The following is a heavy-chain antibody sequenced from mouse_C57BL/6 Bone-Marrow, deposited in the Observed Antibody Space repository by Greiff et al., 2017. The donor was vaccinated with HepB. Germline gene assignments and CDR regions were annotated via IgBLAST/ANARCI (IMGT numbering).Heavy chain of an antibody. J-gene: IGHJ2*01. V-gene: IGHV3-5*01. CDR2: IYYSGTI. Sequence: EVMLVESGPGLVKPSQTVFLTCTVTGISITTGNYRWSWIRQFPGNKLEWIGYIYYSGTITYNPSLTSRTTITRDTPKNQFFLEMNSLTAEDTATYYCAGGDSSGYGYFDYWGQGTTLTVSS. CDR1: GISITTGNYR. CDR3: AGGDSSGYGYFDY. D-gene: IGHD3-2*02.